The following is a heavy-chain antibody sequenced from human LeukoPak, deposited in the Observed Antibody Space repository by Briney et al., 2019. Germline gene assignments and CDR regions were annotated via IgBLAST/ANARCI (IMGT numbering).Heavy chain of an antibody. CDR2: INPNSGGT. Sequence: ASVKVSCKASGYTFTGYYMHWVRQAPGQGLEWMGWINPNSGGTNYAQKFQGRVTMTRDTSISTAYMELSRLRSDDTAVYYCARVAHPRHYYYYMDVWGKGTTVTVSS. CDR3: ARVAHPRHYYYYMDV. J-gene: IGHJ6*03. CDR1: GYTFTGYY. V-gene: IGHV1-2*02.